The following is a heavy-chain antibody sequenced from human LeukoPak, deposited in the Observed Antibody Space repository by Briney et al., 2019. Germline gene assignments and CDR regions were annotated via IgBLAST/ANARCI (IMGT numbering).Heavy chain of an antibody. V-gene: IGHV1-18*01. CDR2: ISAYNGNT. D-gene: IGHD3-22*01. J-gene: IGHJ4*02. Sequence: ASVKVSCKASGGTFSSYAISWVRQAPGQGLEWMGWISAYNGNTNYAQKLQGRVTMTTDTSTSTAYMELRSLRSDDTAVYYCARDRPSQAYYYDSSGYPPLFDYWGQGTLVTVSS. CDR1: GGTFSSYA. CDR3: ARDRPSQAYYYDSSGYPPLFDY.